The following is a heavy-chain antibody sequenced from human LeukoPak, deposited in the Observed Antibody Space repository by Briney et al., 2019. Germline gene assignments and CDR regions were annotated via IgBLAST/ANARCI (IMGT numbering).Heavy chain of an antibody. Sequence: GGSLRLSCAASGFTFSSYAMSWVRQAPGKGLEWVSAISGSGGSTYYADSVKGRFTISRDNSKNTLYLQMNSLSAEDTAVYYCAKAFRGASSRSGYWGQGTLVTVSS. J-gene: IGHJ4*02. V-gene: IGHV3-23*01. CDR1: GFTFSSYA. D-gene: IGHD3-10*01. CDR2: ISGSGGST. CDR3: AKAFRGASSRSGY.